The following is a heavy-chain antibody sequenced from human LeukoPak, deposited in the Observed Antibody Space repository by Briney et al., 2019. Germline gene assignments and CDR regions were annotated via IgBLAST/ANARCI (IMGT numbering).Heavy chain of an antibody. CDR2: IYYGGTT. V-gene: IGHV4-59*01. D-gene: IGHD4-17*01. CDR3: ARDTTVTSGMQH. CDR1: GGSLSTYS. Sequence: SQTLSLTCSVSGGSLSTYSWSWVRQSPGKRLEWIGYIYYGGTTNYNPSLKSRVTISADTAKNQFSLRLRSVTAADTAIYYCARDTTVTSGMQHWGQGTLVTFSS. J-gene: IGHJ4*01.